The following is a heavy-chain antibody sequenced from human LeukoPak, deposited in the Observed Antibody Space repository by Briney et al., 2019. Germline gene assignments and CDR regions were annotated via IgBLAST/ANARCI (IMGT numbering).Heavy chain of an antibody. V-gene: IGHV3-23*01. CDR3: AKDGNYVFWSVNSWDY. D-gene: IGHD3-3*01. J-gene: IGHJ4*02. Sequence: GRSLRLSCAASGFTFSSYAMSWVRQAPGKGLEWVSAISGSGGSTYYADSVKGRFTISRDNSKNALYLQMNSLRAEDTAVYYCAKDGNYVFWSVNSWDYWGQGTLVTVSS. CDR1: GFTFSSYA. CDR2: ISGSGGST.